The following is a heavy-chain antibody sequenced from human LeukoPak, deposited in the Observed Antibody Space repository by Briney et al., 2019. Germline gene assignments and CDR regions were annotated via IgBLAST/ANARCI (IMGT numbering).Heavy chain of an antibody. J-gene: IGHJ4*02. V-gene: IGHV3-15*01. CDR1: GFTFSNTW. CDR3: TTEGYSGYEGLYDY. CDR2: IKIKTDGETT. Sequence: LGGSLRLSCGASGFTFSNTWMRWVRQAPGKGLEWVGRIKIKTDGETTDYAPGVKGRFIISRDDSKNTLYLQMNSLKTEDKAVYYCTTEGYSGYEGLYDYWGQGTLVTVSS. D-gene: IGHD5-12*01.